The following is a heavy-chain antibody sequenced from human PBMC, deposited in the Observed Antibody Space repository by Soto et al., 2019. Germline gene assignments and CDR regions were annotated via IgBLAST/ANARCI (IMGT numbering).Heavy chain of an antibody. CDR1: GGSISSGGYY. Sequence: QVQLQESGPGLVKPSQTLSLTCTVSGGSISSGGYYWSWIRQHPGKFLEWIGYIYYSGSTYYNPSLKSRVTISVDPSKNRFSLKLSAVTAADTAVYCCAREESYSSLGYWGQGTLLTVSS. CDR3: AREESYSSLGY. D-gene: IGHD6-13*01. V-gene: IGHV4-31*03. CDR2: IYYSGST. J-gene: IGHJ4*02.